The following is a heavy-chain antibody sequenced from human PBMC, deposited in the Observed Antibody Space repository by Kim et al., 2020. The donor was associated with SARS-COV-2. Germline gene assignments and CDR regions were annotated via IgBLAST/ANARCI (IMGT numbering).Heavy chain of an antibody. CDR3: ARTRFDYYGSGSYWMYYYYGMDV. J-gene: IGHJ6*02. CDR1: GFTFSDYY. Sequence: GGSLRLSCAASGFTFSDYYMSWIRQAPGKGLEWVSYISSSSSYTNYADSVKGRFTISRDNAKNSLYLQMNSLRAEDTAVYYCARTRFDYYGSGSYWMYYYYGMDVWGQGTTVTVSS. D-gene: IGHD3-10*01. CDR2: ISSSSSYT. V-gene: IGHV3-11*03.